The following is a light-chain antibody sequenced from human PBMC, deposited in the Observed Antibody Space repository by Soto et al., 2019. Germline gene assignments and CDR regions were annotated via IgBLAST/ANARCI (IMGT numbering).Light chain of an antibody. CDR2: DVS. CDR1: SSDVGGYNN. CDR3: CSYAGTYTVV. Sequence: QSVLTQPRSVSGSPGQSVTISCTGTSSDVGGYNNVSWYQQNPGKAPKLMIYDVSKRPSGVPDRFSGSKSGNTASLTISGLQAEDEADYYCCSYAGTYTVVFGGGTKVTVL. J-gene: IGLJ2*01. V-gene: IGLV2-11*01.